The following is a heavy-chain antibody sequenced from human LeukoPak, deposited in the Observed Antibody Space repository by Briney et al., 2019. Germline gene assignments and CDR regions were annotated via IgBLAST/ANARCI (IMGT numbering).Heavy chain of an antibody. J-gene: IGHJ6*02. D-gene: IGHD5-12*01. CDR1: GGTFSSYA. Sequence: EASVKVSCKASGGTFSSYAISWVRQAPGQGLEWMGGIIPIFGTANYAQKFQGRVTITADESTSTAYMELSSLRSEDTAVYYCARAVSGYDFGFYYGMDVWGQGTTVTVSS. V-gene: IGHV1-69*13. CDR2: IIPIFGTA. CDR3: ARAVSGYDFGFYYGMDV.